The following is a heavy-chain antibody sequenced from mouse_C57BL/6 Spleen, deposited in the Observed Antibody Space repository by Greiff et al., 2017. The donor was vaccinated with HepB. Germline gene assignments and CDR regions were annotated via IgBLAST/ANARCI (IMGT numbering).Heavy chain of an antibody. CDR3: ARRGNYYGGRGAMDY. J-gene: IGHJ4*01. Sequence: VQLQQSGAELVRPGSSVKLSCKASGYTFTSYWMDWVKQRPGQGLEWIGNIYPSDSETHYNQKFKDKATLTVDKSSSTAYMQLSSLTSEDSAVYYCARRGNYYGGRGAMDYWGQGTSVTVSS. D-gene: IGHD1-1*01. CDR1: GYTFTSYW. V-gene: IGHV1-61*01. CDR2: IYPSDSET.